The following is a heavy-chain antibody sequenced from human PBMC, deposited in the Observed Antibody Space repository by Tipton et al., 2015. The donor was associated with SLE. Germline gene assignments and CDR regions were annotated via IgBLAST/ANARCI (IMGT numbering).Heavy chain of an antibody. CDR2: INREGSDT. V-gene: IGHV3-74*01. Sequence: SLRLSCEASGFTFSSYWMHWVRQGPGKGLVWVSGINREGSDTRYGDSAKGRFTISRDNAKNTLYLQMHRLRVDDTAVYYCGRGGPPNAIDIWGRGTTVSVSS. CDR1: GFTFSSYW. J-gene: IGHJ3*02. CDR3: GRGGPPNAIDI.